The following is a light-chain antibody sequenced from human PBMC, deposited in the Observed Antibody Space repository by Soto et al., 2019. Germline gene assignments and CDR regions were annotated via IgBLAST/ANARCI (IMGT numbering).Light chain of an antibody. Sequence: ELVWTQSXGTRSLSPGERATLSGRASQIFSSSYVAWYQQKPGQAPRLLIYGASSRATGIPDRFSGSGSGTDFTLTIRRLEPEDFAMYYCQQYGSSPITFGHGP. CDR3: QQYGSSPIT. CDR2: GAS. V-gene: IGKV3-20*01. J-gene: IGKJ1*01. CDR1: QIFSSSY.